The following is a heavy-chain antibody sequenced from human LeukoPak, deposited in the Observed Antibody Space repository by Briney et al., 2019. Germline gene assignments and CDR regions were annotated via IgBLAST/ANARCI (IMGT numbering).Heavy chain of an antibody. CDR2: ISGYNGNT. V-gene: IGHV1-18*01. CDR3: ARDHGDYEFDY. Sequence: ASVKVSCKASGYTFTSYGISWVRQAPGQGLEWMGWISGYNGNTDYAQNLQGRVTMTTDTSTSTAYMELRSLRSDDTAVYYCARDHGDYEFDYWGQGTLVTVSS. CDR1: GYTFTSYG. D-gene: IGHD4-17*01. J-gene: IGHJ4*02.